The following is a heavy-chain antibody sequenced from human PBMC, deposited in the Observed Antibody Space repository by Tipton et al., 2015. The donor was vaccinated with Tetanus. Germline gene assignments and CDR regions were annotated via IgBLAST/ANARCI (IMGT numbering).Heavy chain of an antibody. CDR2: LSGSGGRT. CDR3: ARDVTIFGEMTFEY. CDR1: GFPFSSYA. V-gene: IGHV3-23*01. J-gene: IGHJ4*02. D-gene: IGHD3-3*01. Sequence: SLRLSCAASGFPFSSYAMSWVRQAPGKGLEWVATLSGSGGRTYYAGSLKGRFTISRDNSKSTMYLQMKTLRSEDTAVYYCARDVTIFGEMTFEYWGQGTLVTVSS.